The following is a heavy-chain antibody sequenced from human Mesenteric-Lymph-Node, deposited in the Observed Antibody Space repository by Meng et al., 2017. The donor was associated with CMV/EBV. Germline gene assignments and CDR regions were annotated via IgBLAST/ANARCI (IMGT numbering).Heavy chain of an antibody. D-gene: IGHD3-22*01. Sequence: YTFTSYAISWVRQAPGQGLEWMGWISPYNGNTNSAQNLQGRVTMTTDTSTSTAYMEVRSLRSDDTAVYFCARVPAPYYYDRSGSFDYWGQGTLVTVSS. CDR1: YTFTSYA. CDR2: ISPYNGNT. J-gene: IGHJ4*02. V-gene: IGHV1-18*01. CDR3: ARVPAPYYYDRSGSFDY.